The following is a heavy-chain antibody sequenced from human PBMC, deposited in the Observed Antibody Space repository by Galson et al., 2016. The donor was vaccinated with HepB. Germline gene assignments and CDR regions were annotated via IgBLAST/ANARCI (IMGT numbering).Heavy chain of an antibody. V-gene: IGHV3-15*01. D-gene: IGHD2-15*01. CDR1: GFTFSNAW. J-gene: IGHJ4*02. CDR2: VTRKADGESK. Sequence: SLRLSCAASGFTFSNAWLSWVRQPLGKGLEWVGRVTRKADGESKDYAAAVKGRFTISRDDSTNTLYLQVNSLKTEDTAVYYCTTDGAEVVVGGYWGQGTQVAVSS. CDR3: TTDGAEVVVGGY.